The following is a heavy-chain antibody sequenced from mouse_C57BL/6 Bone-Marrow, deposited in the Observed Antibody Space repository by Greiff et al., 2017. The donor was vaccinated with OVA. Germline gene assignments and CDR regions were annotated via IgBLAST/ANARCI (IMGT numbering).Heavy chain of an antibody. Sequence: QVQLQQSGAELVRPGASVTLSCKASGYTFTDYEMHWVKQTPVHGLEWIGAIDPETGGTAYNQKFKGKAILTAAKSSSTAYMELRSLTSEDSAVYYCTGNEAWFAYWGQGTLVTVSA. V-gene: IGHV1-15*01. CDR1: GYTFTDYE. CDR3: TGNEAWFAY. CDR2: IDPETGGT. J-gene: IGHJ3*01.